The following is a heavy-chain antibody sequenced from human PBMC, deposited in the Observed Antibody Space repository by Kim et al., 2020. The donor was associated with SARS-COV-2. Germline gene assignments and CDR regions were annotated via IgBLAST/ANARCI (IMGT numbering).Heavy chain of an antibody. V-gene: IGHV3-48*01. J-gene: IGHJ6*02. CDR3: VKAGGMDV. Sequence: SKKIKYADSVKGRYTIARDNAKESRYLQMNSLRSEDKAVFYCVKAGGMDVWGQGTTVTVSS. CDR2: SKKI.